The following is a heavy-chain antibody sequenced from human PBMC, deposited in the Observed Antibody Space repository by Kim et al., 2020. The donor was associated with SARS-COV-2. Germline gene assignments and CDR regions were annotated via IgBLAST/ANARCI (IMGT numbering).Heavy chain of an antibody. CDR3: ARRWLDP. V-gene: IGHV3-74*01. Sequence: ADSVKGRFTIFRDNGKNTLFLLMNSLRPEDTAVYFCARRWLDPWGQGTLVTVSS. J-gene: IGHJ5*02.